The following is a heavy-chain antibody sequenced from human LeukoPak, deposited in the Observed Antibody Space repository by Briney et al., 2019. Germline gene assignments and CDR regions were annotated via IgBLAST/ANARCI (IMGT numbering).Heavy chain of an antibody. CDR1: GFTFSSYG. V-gene: IGHV3-30*02. J-gene: IGHJ4*02. CDR3: AKGGLLLDPFDY. D-gene: IGHD2-15*01. CDR2: IRYDGSNK. Sequence: PGGSLRLSCAASGFTFSSYGMHWVRQAPGKGLEWVAFIRYDGSNKYYADSVKGRFTISRDNSKNTLYLQMNSLRAEDTAVYYCAKGGLLLDPFDYWGQGTLVTVSS.